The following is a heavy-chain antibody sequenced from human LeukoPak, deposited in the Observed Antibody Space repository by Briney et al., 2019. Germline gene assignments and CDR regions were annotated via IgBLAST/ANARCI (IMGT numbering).Heavy chain of an antibody. CDR1: GFKFSIYS. CDR3: ASDMYGSGRYYRPPFDN. D-gene: IGHD3-10*01. CDR2: VSYDGSYK. Sequence: GGSLRLSCAASGFKFSIYSMHWVRQAPGKGLEWVSVVSYDGSYKDYADSVKGRVTISRDNSNSTLFLQMNNLRVEDTAAYFCASDMYGSGRYYRPPFDNWGQGTMVIVSS. J-gene: IGHJ4*02. V-gene: IGHV3-30*03.